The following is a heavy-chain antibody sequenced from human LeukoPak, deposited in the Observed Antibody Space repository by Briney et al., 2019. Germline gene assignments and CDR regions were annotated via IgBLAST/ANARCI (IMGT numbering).Heavy chain of an antibody. CDR3: ARGRPPDI. Sequence: GGSLRLSCAASGFTFDDYAMHWVRHAPGKGLEWVSGISWNSGSIGYADSVKGRFTISRDNAKNTLYLQMNSLRAEDTAVYYCARGRPPDIWGQGTMVTVSS. CDR2: ISWNSGSI. J-gene: IGHJ3*02. V-gene: IGHV3-9*01. CDR1: GFTFDDYA. D-gene: IGHD6-6*01.